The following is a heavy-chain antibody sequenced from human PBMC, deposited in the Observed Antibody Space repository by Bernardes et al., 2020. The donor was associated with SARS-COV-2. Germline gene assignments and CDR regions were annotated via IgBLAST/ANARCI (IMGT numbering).Heavy chain of an antibody. CDR1: GFTFSSYA. Sequence: GGSLRLSCAASGFTFSSYAMSWVRQAPGKGLEWVSAISGSGGSTYYADSVKGRFTISSDNSKNTLYLQMNSLGAEDTAVYYCAKGPVVVVRLATGSGFDPWGQGTLVTVSS. CDR3: AKGPVVVVRLATGSGFDP. D-gene: IGHD2-2*01. J-gene: IGHJ5*02. V-gene: IGHV3-23*01. CDR2: ISGSGGST.